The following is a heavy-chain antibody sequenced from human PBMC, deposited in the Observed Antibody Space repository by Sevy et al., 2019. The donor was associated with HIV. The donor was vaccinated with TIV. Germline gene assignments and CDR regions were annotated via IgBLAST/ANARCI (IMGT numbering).Heavy chain of an antibody. CDR1: GFTVSSNY. CDR2: IYSGGGT. J-gene: IGHJ4*02. Sequence: GGSLRLSCAASGFTVSSNYMSWVRQAPGKGLDWVSRIYSGGGTDYADSVKGRFTISRDSSKNTLYLQMNSLRTEDTAVYYCARDGGYRLDWGQGTLVTVSS. D-gene: IGHD2-2*01. V-gene: IGHV3-66*02. CDR3: ARDGGYRLD.